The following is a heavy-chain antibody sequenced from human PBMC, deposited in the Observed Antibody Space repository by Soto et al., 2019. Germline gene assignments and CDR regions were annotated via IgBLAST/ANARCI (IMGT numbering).Heavy chain of an antibody. J-gene: IGHJ4*02. CDR2: IIPILGIA. D-gene: IGHD3-22*01. V-gene: IGHV1-69*02. Sequence: QVQLVQSGAEVKKPGSSVKVSCKASGGTFSSYTISWVRQAPGQGLEWMGRIIPILGIANYAQKFQGRVTITADKSTSTAYMELSSLRSEDTAVYYCAEGNSSGYFSGDYFDYWGQGTLVTVSS. CDR3: AEGNSSGYFSGDYFDY. CDR1: GGTFSSYT.